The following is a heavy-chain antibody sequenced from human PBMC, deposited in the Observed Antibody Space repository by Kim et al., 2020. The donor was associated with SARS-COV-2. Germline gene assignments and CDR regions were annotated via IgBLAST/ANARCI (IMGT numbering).Heavy chain of an antibody. V-gene: IGHV3-33*01. J-gene: IGHJ6*03. Sequence: GGSLRLSCAASGFTFSNYGMHWVGQAPGKGLEWVAVIWYDGSNKYYGDSVKGRFTISRDNPKNTLYLQMNNLRAEDTAVYYCARRLGGVVIGYYLDVWGTGTAVTVSS. CDR1: GFTFSNYG. CDR2: IWYDGSNK. D-gene: IGHD3-3*01. CDR3: ARRLGGVVIGYYLDV.